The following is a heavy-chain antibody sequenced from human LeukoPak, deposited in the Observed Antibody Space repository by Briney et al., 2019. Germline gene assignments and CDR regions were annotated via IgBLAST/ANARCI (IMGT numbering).Heavy chain of an antibody. Sequence: ASVKVSCKASGYTFTGYYMHWVRQAPGQGLEWMGWVNPNSGGTNYAQKFQGRVTMTRDTSISTAYMELSRLRSDDTAVYYCARDRALLYNYGSPYYFDYWGQGTLVTVSS. CDR1: GYTFTGYY. CDR2: VNPNSGGT. CDR3: ARDRALLYNYGSPYYFDY. D-gene: IGHD5-18*01. V-gene: IGHV1-2*02. J-gene: IGHJ4*02.